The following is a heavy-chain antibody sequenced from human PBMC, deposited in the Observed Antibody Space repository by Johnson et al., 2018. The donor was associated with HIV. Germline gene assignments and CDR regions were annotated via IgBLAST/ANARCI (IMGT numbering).Heavy chain of an antibody. CDR3: ARLIVGAPGAFDI. V-gene: IGHV3-NL1*01. Sequence: QVQLVESGGGVVQPGKSLRLSCAASGFTFSSYGMHWVRQAPGKGLEWVSLIYTGGRTYYADSVKGRFTISRDNSKNTLYLQMNSLRAEDTAVYYCARLIVGAPGAFDIWGQGTMVTVSS. CDR1: GFTFSSYG. D-gene: IGHD1-26*01. J-gene: IGHJ3*02. CDR2: IYTGGRT.